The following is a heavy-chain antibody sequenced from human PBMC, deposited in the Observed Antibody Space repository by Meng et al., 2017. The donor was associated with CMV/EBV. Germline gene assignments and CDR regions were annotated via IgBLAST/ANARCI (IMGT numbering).Heavy chain of an antibody. CDR2: ISSSSSYI. Sequence: GGSLRLSCAASGFTFSSYSMNWVRQAPGKGLEWVSSISSSSSYIYCADSVKGRFTISRDNAKNSLYLQMNSLRAEDTAVYYCARDKRFQGWFDPWGQGTLVTVSS. CDR1: GFTFSSYS. V-gene: IGHV3-21*01. CDR3: ARDKRFQGWFDP. J-gene: IGHJ5*02. D-gene: IGHD5-24*01.